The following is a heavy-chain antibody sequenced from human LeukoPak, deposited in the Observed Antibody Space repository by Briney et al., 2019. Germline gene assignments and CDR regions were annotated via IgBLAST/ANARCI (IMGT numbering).Heavy chain of an antibody. V-gene: IGHV3-48*03. Sequence: GGSLRLSCAASGFTFSSYAMSWVRQAPGKGLEWVSYISSSGSTIYYADSVKGRFTISRDNAKNSLYLQMNSLRAEDTAVYYCARTKYDYWFDPWGQGTLVTVSS. CDR3: ARTKYDYWFDP. CDR1: GFTFSSYA. D-gene: IGHD3-16*01. CDR2: ISSSGSTI. J-gene: IGHJ5*02.